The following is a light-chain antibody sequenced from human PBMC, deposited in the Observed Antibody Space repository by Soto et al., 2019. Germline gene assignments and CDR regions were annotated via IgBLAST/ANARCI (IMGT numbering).Light chain of an antibody. V-gene: IGKV3-20*01. CDR2: GGS. CDR1: QSVGSTS. J-gene: IGKJ1*01. Sequence: EIVLTQSPGTLSLSPGEEATLSCRDSQSVGSTSLAWYQQKPGQAPRLLIYGGSSRATGIPDRFGGSGSGTDFTLTISRLEPEDFAVYWCQQYRISPSTFGQGTKVDIK. CDR3: QQYRISPST.